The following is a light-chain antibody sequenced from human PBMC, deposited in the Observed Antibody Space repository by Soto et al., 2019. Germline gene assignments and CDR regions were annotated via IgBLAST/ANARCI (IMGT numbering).Light chain of an antibody. CDR2: EVT. J-gene: IGLJ1*01. V-gene: IGLV2-14*01. CDR1: SRDVGRFNF. Sequence: QSALTQPASVSGSPGQSITIPCTGTSRDVGRFNFVSWYQQHPGKAPKLIIFEVTNRPSGVSNRFSGSKSGNTASLTISGLQAEDEADYYCNSYISNNIPYVFGTGTKVTVL. CDR3: NSYISNNIPYV.